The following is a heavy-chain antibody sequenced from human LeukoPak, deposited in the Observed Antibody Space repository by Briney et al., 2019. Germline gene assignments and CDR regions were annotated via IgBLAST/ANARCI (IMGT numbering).Heavy chain of an antibody. Sequence: PGGSLRLSCAASGFTFSNAWMSWVRQAPGKGLEWVGHIKSNTDGGTTDYAAPVKGRFTISRDNSKNTLYLQMNSLRAEDTAVYYCARGGADCSSTSCYVGGNGGNPWGQGTLVTVSS. D-gene: IGHD2-2*01. CDR2: IKSNTDGGTT. CDR1: GFTFSNAW. V-gene: IGHV3-15*01. J-gene: IGHJ5*02. CDR3: ARGGADCSSTSCYVGGNGGNP.